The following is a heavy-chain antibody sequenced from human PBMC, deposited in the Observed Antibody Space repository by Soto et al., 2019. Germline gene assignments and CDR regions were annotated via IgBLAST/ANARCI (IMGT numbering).Heavy chain of an antibody. D-gene: IGHD2-15*01. J-gene: IGHJ4*02. V-gene: IGHV3-23*01. CDR1: GFTFSTYA. CDR2: ISVSGGST. CDR3: ATLHHPYVSDGTCNTFYF. Sequence: GGSLRLSCAASGFTFSTYAMNWVRQAPGKGLEWVSTISVSGGSTYYADSVKGRFTISRDNSRNTVHLQMNSLKAEDTAMYSSATLHHPYVSDGTCNTFYFWGQGTLVTVS.